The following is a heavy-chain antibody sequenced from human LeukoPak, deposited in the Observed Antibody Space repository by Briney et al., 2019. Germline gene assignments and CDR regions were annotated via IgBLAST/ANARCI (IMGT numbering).Heavy chain of an antibody. J-gene: IGHJ5*02. CDR1: GYTFTGYY. D-gene: IGHD3-16*01. V-gene: IGHV1-2*02. CDR2: INPNSGGT. CDR3: ARAVRGITFGGVMAWFDP. Sequence: ASVKVSCKASGYTFTGYYMHWVRQAPGQGLEWMGWINPNSGGTNYAQKFQGRVTMTRDTSISTAYMELSRLRSNDTAVYYCARAVRGITFGGVMAWFDPWGQGTLVTVSS.